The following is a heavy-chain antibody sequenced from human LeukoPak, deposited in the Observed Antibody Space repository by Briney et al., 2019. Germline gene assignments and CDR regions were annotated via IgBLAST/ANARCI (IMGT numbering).Heavy chain of an antibody. V-gene: IGHV3-15*01. CDR3: ATDAFLLFGEFAY. Sequence: GGYLRLSCAASGFSFTNTWMSWVRQAPGRGLEWVGRIKSNPDGGATVYSAPVKGRFTISRDDSKNTLYLQLDSLKAEDPAVYYCATDAFLLFGEFAYWGQGTLVTVSS. J-gene: IGHJ4*02. CDR1: GFSFTNTW. D-gene: IGHD3-10*01. CDR2: IKSNPDGGAT.